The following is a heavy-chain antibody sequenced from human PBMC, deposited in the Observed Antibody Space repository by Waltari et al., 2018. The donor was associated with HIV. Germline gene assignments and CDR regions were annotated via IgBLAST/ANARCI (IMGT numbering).Heavy chain of an antibody. D-gene: IGHD6-6*01. V-gene: IGHV3-33*01. J-gene: IGHJ4*02. CDR3: ARDRGGSSSLVLDS. CDR1: GFTFKNYG. Sequence: QVQLVESGGGVVQPGRSLRLSCAASGFTFKNYGMHWVRQAPGKGVEWVAVIWYDGSNKYYADSVKGRFTISRDNSKNRLYLQMNSLRAEDTAVYYCARDRGGSSSLVLDSWGQGTLVTVSS. CDR2: IWYDGSNK.